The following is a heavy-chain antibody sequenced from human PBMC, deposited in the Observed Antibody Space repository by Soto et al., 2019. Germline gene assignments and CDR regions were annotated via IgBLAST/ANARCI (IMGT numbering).Heavy chain of an antibody. CDR3: ARYRSRGYYYYMDV. CDR2: IYYSGST. J-gene: IGHJ6*03. V-gene: IGHV4-59*08. Sequence: ASETLSLTCTVSGGSISSYYWSWIRQPPGKRLEWIGYIYYSGSTNYNPSLKSRVTISVDTSKNQFSLKLSSVTAADTAVYYCARYRSRGYYYYMDVWGKGTTVPVSS. D-gene: IGHD2-15*01. CDR1: GGSISSYY.